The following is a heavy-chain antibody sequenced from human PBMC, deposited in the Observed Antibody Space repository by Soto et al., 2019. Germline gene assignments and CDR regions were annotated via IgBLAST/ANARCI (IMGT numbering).Heavy chain of an antibody. D-gene: IGHD3-22*01. CDR3: ARDFGSSGYRPGDDAFDI. CDR2: ISAYNGNT. J-gene: IGHJ3*02. V-gene: IGHV1-18*01. CDR1: GYTFTSYG. Sequence: QVQLVQSGAEVKKPGASVKVSCKASGYTFTSYGISWVRQAPGQGLEWMGWISAYNGNTNYAQKPQGRVTMTTDTSTSTAYMELRSLRSDDTAVYYCARDFGSSGYRPGDDAFDIWGQGTMVTVSS.